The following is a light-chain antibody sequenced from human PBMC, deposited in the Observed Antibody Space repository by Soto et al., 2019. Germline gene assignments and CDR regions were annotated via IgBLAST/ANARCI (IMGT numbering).Light chain of an antibody. V-gene: IGKV1-39*01. Sequence: DIQMTQSPSSLSASVGERVTITCRACQRIRTLVNWYQQKPGKGPNILIYGASSLQSGVPSRFSGSGSGTDFTLTISSLQPDDFATYYCQQSFNTPRTFGQGTKVEIK. CDR2: GAS. CDR1: QRIRTL. J-gene: IGKJ1*01. CDR3: QQSFNTPRT.